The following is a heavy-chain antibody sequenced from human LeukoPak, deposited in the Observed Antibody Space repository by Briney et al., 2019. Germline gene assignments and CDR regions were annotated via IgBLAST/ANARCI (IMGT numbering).Heavy chain of an antibody. J-gene: IGHJ1*01. CDR2: IKQDGSEK. CDR3: TKGPSGIAVAGSPKYFQH. V-gene: IGHV3-7*03. CDR1: GFTFSNYW. D-gene: IGHD6-19*01. Sequence: GGSLRLSCAASGFTFSNYWMSWVRQAPGKGLEWVANIKQDGSEKYYVDSVKGRFTISRDNAKNSLYLQMNSLRAEDTALYYCTKGPSGIAVAGSPKYFQHWGQGTLVTVSS.